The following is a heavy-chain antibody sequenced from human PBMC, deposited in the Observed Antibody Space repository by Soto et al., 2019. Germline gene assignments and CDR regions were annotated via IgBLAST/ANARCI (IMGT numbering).Heavy chain of an antibody. CDR3: SRDWYARFNP. CDR2: TNPSSKAT. V-gene: IGHV1-18*01. J-gene: IGHJ5*02. CDR1: ENSFPSYG. Sequence: QVIQVQAGPEVKNPWASMNVSCMTSENSFPSYGITWVPQAPGRGLEGMGLTNPSSKATNYAQTFQSRVTVTTDTSTTTAYIELRNVRDDIPAVYDCSRDWYARFNPWGPGTLVTVNS. D-gene: IGHD6-13*01.